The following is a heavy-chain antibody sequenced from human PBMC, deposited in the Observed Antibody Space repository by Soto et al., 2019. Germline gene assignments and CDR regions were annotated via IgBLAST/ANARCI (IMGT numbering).Heavy chain of an antibody. Sequence: QMQLVQSGPEVKKPGTSVKVSCKASGFTFTSSAVQGVRHARGQRLEWIGWIVVGSGNTNYAQTFQERVTITRDMCTSTAYMELSSLRSEDTAVYYCAADPVGRDVWGHGTTVTVSS. CDR3: AADPVGRDV. V-gene: IGHV1-58*01. CDR1: GFTFTSSA. CDR2: IVVGSGNT. J-gene: IGHJ6*02.